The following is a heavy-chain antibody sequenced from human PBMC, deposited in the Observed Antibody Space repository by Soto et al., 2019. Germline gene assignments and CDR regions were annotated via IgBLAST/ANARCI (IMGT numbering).Heavy chain of an antibody. CDR1: GYSFTSYW. D-gene: IGHD3-22*01. J-gene: IGHJ6*02. Sequence: PGESLSSACKVSGYSFTSYWIGWVLQMPGKGLECMGIIYPGDSDTRYSPSLQGQVTISADKSISTAYLQWSSLKASDTAMYYCARHSGYYDSSGYYYSYYYGMDVWGQGTTVTVSS. CDR3: ARHSGYYDSSGYYYSYYYGMDV. CDR2: IYPGDSDT. V-gene: IGHV5-51*01.